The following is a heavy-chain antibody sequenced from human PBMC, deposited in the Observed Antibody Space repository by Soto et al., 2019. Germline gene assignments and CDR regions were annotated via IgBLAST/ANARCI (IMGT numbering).Heavy chain of an antibody. J-gene: IGHJ5*01. V-gene: IGHV4-59*08. Sequence: LETLSLTRNVSGASISNFYWSWIRQPPGKGLAWIGYFPYGGEPEYTPSLKSRVTISVDTAKNQFSLKLSSVTAADTAVYYCARQYYFGSGSYYNRPFDFWGQETLVTVSS. CDR2: FPYGGEP. D-gene: IGHD3-10*01. CDR3: ARQYYFGSGSYYNRPFDF. CDR1: GASISNFY.